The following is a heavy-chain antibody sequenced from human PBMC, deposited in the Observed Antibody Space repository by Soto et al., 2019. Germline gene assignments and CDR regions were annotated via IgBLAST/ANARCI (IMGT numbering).Heavy chain of an antibody. Sequence: QVQLVQSGAEVKKPGASVKVSCKASGYTLTSYGISWVRQAPGQGLEWMGWISAYNGNTNYAQKLQGRVIMTRDTPTSTAYMELRSLRSDDTAVYYCARDHGSGKNLGRWEDYWGQGTLVTVSS. CDR3: ARDHGSGKNLGRWEDY. CDR2: ISAYNGNT. J-gene: IGHJ4*02. CDR1: GYTLTSYG. V-gene: IGHV1-18*01. D-gene: IGHD3-10*01.